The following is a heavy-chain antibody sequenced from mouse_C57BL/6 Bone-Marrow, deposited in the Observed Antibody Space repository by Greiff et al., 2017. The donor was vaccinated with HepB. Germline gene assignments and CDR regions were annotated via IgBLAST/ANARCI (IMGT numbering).Heavy chain of an antibody. CDR1: GYSITSDY. CDR2: ISYSGST. Sequence: EVMLVESGPGLAKPSQTLSLTCSVTGYSITSDYWNWIRKFPGNKLEYMGYISYSGSTYYNPSLKSRIAITRYTSKNQYYLQVNSVTTEDTATYYCARVGPDYGSSYARWYFDVWGTGTTVTVSS. CDR3: ARVGPDYGSSYARWYFDV. D-gene: IGHD1-1*01. J-gene: IGHJ1*03. V-gene: IGHV3-8*01.